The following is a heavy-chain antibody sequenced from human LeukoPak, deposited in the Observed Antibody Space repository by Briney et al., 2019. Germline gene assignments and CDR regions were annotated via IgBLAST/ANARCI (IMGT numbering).Heavy chain of an antibody. Sequence: GGSLRLSCAASGFTFSSYSMNWVRQAPGKGLEWVSSISSSSSCIYYADSVKGRFTISRDNAKNSLYLQMNSLRAEDTAVYYCARDKNDYGDYVGFYYYYYMDVWGKGTTVTVSS. CDR3: ARDKNDYGDYVGFYYYYYMDV. J-gene: IGHJ6*03. CDR1: GFTFSSYS. CDR2: ISSSSSCI. V-gene: IGHV3-21*01. D-gene: IGHD4-17*01.